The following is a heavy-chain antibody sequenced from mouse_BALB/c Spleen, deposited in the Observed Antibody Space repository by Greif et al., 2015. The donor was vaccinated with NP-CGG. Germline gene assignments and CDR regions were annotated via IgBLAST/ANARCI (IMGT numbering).Heavy chain of an antibody. CDR1: GFNIKDTY. J-gene: IGHJ3*01. V-gene: IGHV14-3*02. Sequence: VQLQQSGAELVKPGASVKLSCTASGFNIKDTYMHWVKQRPEQGLEWIGRIDPANGNTKYDPKFQGKATITADTSSNTAYLQRSSLTAEDTAVYYCARHSSGYGAWFAYWGQGTRVTVSA. CDR2: IDPANGNT. CDR3: ARHSSGYGAWFAY. D-gene: IGHD3-1*01.